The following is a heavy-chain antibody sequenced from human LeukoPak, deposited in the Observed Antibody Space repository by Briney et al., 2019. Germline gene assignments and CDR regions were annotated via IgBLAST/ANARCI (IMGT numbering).Heavy chain of an antibody. D-gene: IGHD7-27*01. Sequence: GGSLRLSCAASGFTFSSYSMIWVRQAPGKGLKWVSSISNSSSYLYYADSVKGRFTISRDNAKNSLYLQMNSLRAEDTAVYYCARDKNWGSGAFDIWGQGTMVTVSS. CDR2: ISNSSSYL. J-gene: IGHJ3*02. CDR1: GFTFSSYS. V-gene: IGHV3-21*01. CDR3: ARDKNWGSGAFDI.